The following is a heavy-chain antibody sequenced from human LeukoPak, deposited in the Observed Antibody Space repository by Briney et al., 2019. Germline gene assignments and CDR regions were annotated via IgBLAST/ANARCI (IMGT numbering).Heavy chain of an antibody. CDR1: GYTFTDYY. Sequence: ASVKVSCKASGYTFTDYYMHLVRQAPGQGLEWIGWISPDSGRTGFAQKFQGRLTMTRDTSISTAYMELSRLGYDDTAVYYCARDTRSSYLHYYFDYWGQGTLVTVSS. CDR2: ISPDSGRT. D-gene: IGHD6-6*01. V-gene: IGHV1-2*02. J-gene: IGHJ4*02. CDR3: ARDTRSSYLHYYFDY.